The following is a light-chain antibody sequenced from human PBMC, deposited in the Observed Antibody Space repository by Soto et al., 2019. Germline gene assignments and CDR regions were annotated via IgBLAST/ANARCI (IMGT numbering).Light chain of an antibody. CDR1: ESISRDY. J-gene: IGKJ2*01. CDR3: QQYGGVPYT. CDR2: GAS. Sequence: EIVLTQSPGPLSLSPGQRATLSCRASESISRDYLAWYQQRLGQSPRLLIYGASSGATGIPDRFSGSGSGTDFTLTISRLEPEDFAIYYCQQYGGVPYTFGQGTKVEIK. V-gene: IGKV3-20*01.